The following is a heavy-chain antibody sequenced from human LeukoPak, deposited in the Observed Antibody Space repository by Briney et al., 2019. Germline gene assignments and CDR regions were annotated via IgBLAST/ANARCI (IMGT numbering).Heavy chain of an antibody. CDR3: AANQGSSWYGNY. D-gene: IGHD6-13*01. V-gene: IGHV4-4*07. CDR2: IHTGGNT. J-gene: IGHJ4*02. CDR1: GGSITSYY. Sequence: PSETLSLTCTVSGGSITSYYWSWIRQPAGKGLEWIGRIHTGGNTNYNPSLKSRVTMSIDTSKNQFSLKLSSVTAADTAVYYRAANQGSSWYGNYWGQGTLVTVSS.